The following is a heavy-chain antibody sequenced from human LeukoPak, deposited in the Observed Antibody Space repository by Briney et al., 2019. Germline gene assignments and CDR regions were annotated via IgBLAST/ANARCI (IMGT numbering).Heavy chain of an antibody. D-gene: IGHD3-22*01. Sequence: PGGSQRLSCAASGFTVSSNYMSWVRQAPGKGLEWVSVIYSGGSTYYADSVKGRFTISRDNSKNTLYLQMNSLRAEDTAVYYCARDARVYDSSGYYYSHFDYWGQGTLVTVSS. CDR1: GFTVSSNY. V-gene: IGHV3-66*02. J-gene: IGHJ4*02. CDR2: IYSGGST. CDR3: ARDARVYDSSGYYYSHFDY.